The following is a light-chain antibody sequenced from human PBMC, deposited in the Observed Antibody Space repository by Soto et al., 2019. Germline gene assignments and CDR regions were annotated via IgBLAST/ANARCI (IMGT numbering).Light chain of an antibody. CDR1: SSNIGNNY. CDR2: DNN. V-gene: IGLV1-51*01. J-gene: IGLJ1*01. CDR3: GTWDSSLSIYV. Sequence: QSVLTQPPSVSAAPGQKVTISCSGSSSNIGNNYVSWYQQLPGTAPKLLIYDNNKLPSGIPDRFSGSKSGTSATLGITGLQTGDEADYYCGTWDSSLSIYVFGTGTKLTVL.